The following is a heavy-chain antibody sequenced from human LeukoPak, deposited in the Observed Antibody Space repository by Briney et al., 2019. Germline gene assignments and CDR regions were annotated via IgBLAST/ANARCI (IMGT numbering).Heavy chain of an antibody. Sequence: PSETLSLTCTVSGGSISSSNYYWGWIRQPPGKGLEWIGNTNYGGSTYYNPSLKSRVTISVDTSKNQFSLKLSSVTASDTAVYYCARTITGSTRWFDPWGQGTRVTVSS. D-gene: IGHD1-20*01. CDR3: ARTITGSTRWFDP. V-gene: IGHV4-39*01. CDR1: GGSISSSNYY. CDR2: TNYGGST. J-gene: IGHJ5*02.